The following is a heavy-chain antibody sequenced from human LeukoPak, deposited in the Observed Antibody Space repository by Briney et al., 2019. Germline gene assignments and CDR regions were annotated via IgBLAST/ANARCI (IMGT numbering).Heavy chain of an antibody. Sequence: PGGSLRLSCAVSGFTVSENYMSWVRQAPGKGLEWVSTIYSGGLTYYADPVKGKFTISRDNSKNTLHLQMSGLRAEDTAVYYCVRDRWPGLGDFWGQGTTVTVSS. V-gene: IGHV3-66*01. D-gene: IGHD6-19*01. CDR3: VRDRWPGLGDF. CDR2: IYSGGLT. CDR1: GFTVSENY. J-gene: IGHJ6*02.